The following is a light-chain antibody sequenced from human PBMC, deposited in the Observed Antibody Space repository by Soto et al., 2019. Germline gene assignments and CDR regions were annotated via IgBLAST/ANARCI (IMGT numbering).Light chain of an antibody. Sequence: QLVLTQSPSASASLGASVKLTCTLSSGHSSYAIAWHQQQPEKGPRYLMKLNSDGSHSKGDGIPDRFSGSSSGTERHLTISSRQSEDEADYYCQTWCTAIHDVVFGGGTKLTVL. V-gene: IGLV4-69*01. CDR2: LNSDGSH. CDR1: SGHSSYA. J-gene: IGLJ2*01. CDR3: QTWCTAIHDVV.